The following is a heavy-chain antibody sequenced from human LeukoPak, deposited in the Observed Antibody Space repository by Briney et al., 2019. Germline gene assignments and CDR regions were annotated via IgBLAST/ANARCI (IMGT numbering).Heavy chain of an antibody. D-gene: IGHD4-17*01. J-gene: IGHJ6*02. CDR1: GYTFTSYG. V-gene: IGHV1-69*13. CDR3: ARGAVGYGDSYNYYNMDV. CDR2: IIPIFGTA. Sequence: SVKVSCKASGYTFTSYGISWVRQAPGQGLEWMGGIIPIFGTADYAQKFQGRATITADESTSTAYMEVSSLRSEDTAAYYCARGAVGYGDSYNYYNMDVWGQGTTVTVSS.